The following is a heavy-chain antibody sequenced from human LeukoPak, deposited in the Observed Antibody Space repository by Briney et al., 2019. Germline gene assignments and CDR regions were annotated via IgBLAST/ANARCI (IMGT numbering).Heavy chain of an antibody. V-gene: IGHV3-23*01. CDR2: ISGSGAST. CDR3: AKDVGKWESLHFFDY. J-gene: IGHJ4*02. CDR1: GFTLSTNA. Sequence: PGGSLRLSCLTSGFTLSTNAMNWVRQALGKGLEWISGISGSGASTYYADSVKGRFTISRDDSRNTLYLQMNSLRGDDTAVYYCAKDVGKWESLHFFDYWGQGTLVTVSS. D-gene: IGHD1-26*01.